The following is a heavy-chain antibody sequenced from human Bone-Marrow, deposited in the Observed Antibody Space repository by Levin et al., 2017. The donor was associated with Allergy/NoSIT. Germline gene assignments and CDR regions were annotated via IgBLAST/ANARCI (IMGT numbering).Heavy chain of an antibody. J-gene: IGHJ4*02. CDR3: AKDLHRVVHSSGYFDF. D-gene: IGHD1-1*01. CDR1: GFTFTNYA. CDR2: ISSSGGST. V-gene: IGHV3-23*01. Sequence: PGESLKISCTASGFTFTNYAMRWVRQAPGKWLEWVSDISSSGGSTYYADSVKGRFTISRDNSKNTLSLQMNSLRAEDTAVYYCAKDLHRVVHSSGYFDFWGQGTLVTVSS.